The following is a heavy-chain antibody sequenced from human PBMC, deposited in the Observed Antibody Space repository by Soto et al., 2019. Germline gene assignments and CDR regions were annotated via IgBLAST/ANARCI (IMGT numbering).Heavy chain of an antibody. CDR1: GFSLNDVGVS. Sequence: QITLKESGPMLVKPTQTLTLICSFSGFSLNDVGVSVGWIRQPPGEALEWLALIFWDDDKRYSPSLKSRLTITKDTSRNQVVLTVTGVDPGDTATYYCSHRADFWDTFDVWGEGTTVTVSS. CDR3: SHRADFWDTFDV. CDR2: IFWDDDK. J-gene: IGHJ3*01. D-gene: IGHD3-3*01. V-gene: IGHV2-5*02.